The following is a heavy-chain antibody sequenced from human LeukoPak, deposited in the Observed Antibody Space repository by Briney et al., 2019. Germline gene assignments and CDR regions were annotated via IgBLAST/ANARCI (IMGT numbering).Heavy chain of an antibody. Sequence: GSLRLSCTVSGFTFRDLSMHWVRQAPGKGLQWVGLVSGDGGVTHYPDSVKGRFTISRDNNQNSLYLQMNSLTVEDSAFYYCAKGNNTISFNFDYWGQGTLVTVSS. CDR2: VSGDGGVT. V-gene: IGHV3-43*02. CDR3: AKGNNTISFNFDY. J-gene: IGHJ4*02. CDR1: GFTFRDLS. D-gene: IGHD2-2*01.